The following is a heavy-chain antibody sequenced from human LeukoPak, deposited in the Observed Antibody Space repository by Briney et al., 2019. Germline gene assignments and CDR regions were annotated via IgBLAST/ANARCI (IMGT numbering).Heavy chain of an antibody. V-gene: IGHV1-2*02. CDR3: ARERTSGSYSTDAFDI. CDR1: GYTFTGYY. Sequence: ASVKVSCKASGYTFTGYYMHWVRQAPGQGLEWMGWINPNSGGTNYAQKFQGRVTMTRDTSISTAYMELSRLRSDDTAVYYCARERTSGSYSTDAFDIWGQGTVVTVSS. J-gene: IGHJ3*02. D-gene: IGHD1-26*01. CDR2: INPNSGGT.